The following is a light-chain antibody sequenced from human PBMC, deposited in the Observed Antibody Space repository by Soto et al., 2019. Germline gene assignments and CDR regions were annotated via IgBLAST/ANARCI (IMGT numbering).Light chain of an antibody. CDR3: QSYDSSLSRV. CDR1: SSNIGAGYD. CDR2: GNS. J-gene: IGLJ2*01. Sequence: QSVLTQPPSVSGAPGQRVTISCTGSSSNIGAGYDVHWYQQLPGTAPKLLIYGNSNRPSGVPYRVSGSKSGTSASLAITGRRAEDEADYYCQSYDSSLSRVFGGGTKLTVL. V-gene: IGLV1-40*01.